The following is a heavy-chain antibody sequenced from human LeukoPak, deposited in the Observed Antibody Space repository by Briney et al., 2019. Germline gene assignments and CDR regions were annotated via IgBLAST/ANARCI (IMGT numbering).Heavy chain of an antibody. V-gene: IGHV3-9*01. D-gene: IGHD2-15*01. CDR2: ISWNSGSI. CDR1: GFTFDDYA. Sequence: GGSLRLSCAASGFTFDDYAMHWVRQAPGKGLEWVSGISWNSGSIGYADSVKGRFTISRDNAKNSLYLQMNSLKTEDTAVYYCTRAPHISVGWFDPWGQGTLVTVSS. J-gene: IGHJ5*02. CDR3: TRAPHISVGWFDP.